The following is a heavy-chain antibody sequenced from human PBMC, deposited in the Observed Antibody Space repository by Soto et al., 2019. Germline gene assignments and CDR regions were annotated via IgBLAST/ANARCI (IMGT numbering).Heavy chain of an antibody. Sequence: ASVKVSCKASGYTFTDYGITWVRQAPGQGLEWMGWITSYNDNTNYAHKLQGRVTMTTDTSTTTTYMELRSLRSDDTAVYYCARCSRYDFWSDSTSPSYYSDYWGQGTLVTVSS. V-gene: IGHV1-18*01. CDR1: GYTFTDYG. D-gene: IGHD3-3*01. CDR3: ARCSRYDFWSDSTSPSYYSDY. J-gene: IGHJ4*02. CDR2: ITSYNDNT.